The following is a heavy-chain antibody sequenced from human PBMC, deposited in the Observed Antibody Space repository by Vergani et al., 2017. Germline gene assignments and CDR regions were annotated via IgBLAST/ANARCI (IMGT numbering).Heavy chain of an antibody. D-gene: IGHD6-19*01. V-gene: IGHV4-34*01. CDR2: INHSGST. J-gene: IGHJ3*02. CDR1: GGSFSGYY. CDR3: ARTAGYSSGWYDAFDI. Sequence: QVQLQQWGAGLLKPSETLSLTCAVYGGSFSGYYWSWIRQPPGKGLEWIGEINHSGSTNYNPSLKSRVTISVDTSKNQCALKLSSVTAADTAVYYCARTAGYSSGWYDAFDIWGQGTMVTVSS.